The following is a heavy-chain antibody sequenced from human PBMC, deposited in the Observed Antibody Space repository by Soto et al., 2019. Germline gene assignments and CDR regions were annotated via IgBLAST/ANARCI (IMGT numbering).Heavy chain of an antibody. CDR3: ARDLGSCSGGSCYSVAYYMDV. Sequence: EVQLVESGGGLVQPGGSVRLSCAASGFTVSSNYMSWVRQAPGKGLEWVSVIYSGGSTYYADSVKGRFTISRDNSKNTLYLQMNSLRAEDTAVYYCARDLGSCSGGSCYSVAYYMDVWGKGTTVTVSS. CDR1: GFTVSSNY. J-gene: IGHJ6*03. V-gene: IGHV3-66*01. D-gene: IGHD2-15*01. CDR2: IYSGGST.